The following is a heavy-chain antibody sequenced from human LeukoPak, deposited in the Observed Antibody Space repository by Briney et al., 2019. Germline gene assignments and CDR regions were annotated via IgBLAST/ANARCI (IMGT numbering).Heavy chain of an antibody. CDR1: GGSFSGNY. D-gene: IGHD2-21*01. CDR3: ARVPDFIARPCDS. Sequence: SETLSLTCAVYGGSFSGNYWTLIRQTPGRGLEWIGESSPTGDITGYNPSLKGRATMSVDSSKIRFSLKLTSVTAADTGVYYCARVPDFIARPCDSWGPGTLVTVSS. V-gene: IGHV4-34*01. J-gene: IGHJ4*02. CDR2: SSPTGDIT.